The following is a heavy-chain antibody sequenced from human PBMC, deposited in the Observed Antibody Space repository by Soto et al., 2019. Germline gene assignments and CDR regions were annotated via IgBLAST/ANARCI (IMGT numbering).Heavy chain of an antibody. V-gene: IGHV3-21*01. D-gene: IGHD4-17*01. CDR3: ARDWVTTSEYFDY. J-gene: IGHJ4*02. CDR1: GLTFSSYS. CDR2: NSRSRGHI. Sequence: GGSLRLSCAASGLTFSSYSMNWVRQAPGKGLETVSSNSRSRGHIYYEDSVKGRFTISRDKDKNSLYLQMNSLRGEDTAVYYCARDWVTTSEYFDYWGQGTLGTVS.